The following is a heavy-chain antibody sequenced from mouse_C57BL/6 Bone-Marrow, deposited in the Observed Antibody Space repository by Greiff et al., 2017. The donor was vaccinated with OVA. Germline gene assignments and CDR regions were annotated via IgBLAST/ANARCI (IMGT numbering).Heavy chain of an antibody. D-gene: IGHD1-1*01. V-gene: IGHV1-69*01. Sequence: QVQLQQPGAELVMPGASVKLSCKASGYTFTSYWMHWVKQRPGQGLEWIGEIDPSDSYTNYNQKFKGKSTLTVDKSSSTAYMQLSSLTSEDSAVYYCAGGGYYYGSSPWWDFDVWGTGTTVTVSS. CDR1: GYTFTSYW. CDR3: AGGGYYYGSSPWWDFDV. J-gene: IGHJ1*03. CDR2: IDPSDSYT.